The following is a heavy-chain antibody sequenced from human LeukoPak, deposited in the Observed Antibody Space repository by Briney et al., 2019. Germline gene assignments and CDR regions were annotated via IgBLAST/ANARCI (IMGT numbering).Heavy chain of an antibody. CDR1: GFTFSSQW. CDR2: VNQAGTEK. V-gene: IGHV3-7*03. Sequence: GSLSLSCAASGFTFSSQWMSWVRQAPGKGLEWVANVNQAGTEKYYVDSVKGRFTISRDNAENSLYLQMNSLRAEDTAVYYCAREHYFYYIDGWGKGTTVTVSS. J-gene: IGHJ6*03. CDR3: AREHYFYYIDG.